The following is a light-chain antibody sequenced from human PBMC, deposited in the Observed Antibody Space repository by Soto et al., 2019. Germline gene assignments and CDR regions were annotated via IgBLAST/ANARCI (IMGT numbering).Light chain of an antibody. CDR3: QQSYSTPWT. CDR1: ENIASD. V-gene: IGKV1-39*01. J-gene: IGKJ1*01. CDR2: AAS. Sequence: DIQMTQSPSSLSASVGDRVTITCRASENIASDLNWYQQKPGKAPTLLVYAASSLESGAPPRFSGTVSGTDFTLTITSLQPDDLATYCCQQSYSTPWTFGQGTKVEL.